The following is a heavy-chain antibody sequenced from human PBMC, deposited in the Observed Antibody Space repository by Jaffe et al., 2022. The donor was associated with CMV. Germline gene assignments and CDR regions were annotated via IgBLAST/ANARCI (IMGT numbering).Heavy chain of an antibody. Sequence: EVQLVESGGGLVQPGGSLRLSCAASGFTFSSYSMNWVRQAPGKGLEWVSYISSSSSTIYYADSVKGRFTISRDNAKNSLYLQMNSLRDEDTAVYYCAREGTYYYDSSGYYYSDAFDIWGQGTMVTVSS. CDR1: GFTFSSYS. V-gene: IGHV3-48*02. D-gene: IGHD3-22*01. CDR2: ISSSSSTI. J-gene: IGHJ3*02. CDR3: AREGTYYYDSSGYYYSDAFDI.